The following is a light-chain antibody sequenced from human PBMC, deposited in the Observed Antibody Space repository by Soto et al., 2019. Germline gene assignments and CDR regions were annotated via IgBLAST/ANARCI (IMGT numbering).Light chain of an antibody. CDR3: SPFTNTITRYA. J-gene: IGLJ1*01. Sequence: QSALTQPASVSGSPGQSITISCTGTSSDVGGYNYVSWFQHHPGKAPKLIIYEVSYRPSGVSNRFSGSKSGDTASLTISGLQAEDEADYYCSPFTNTITRYAFGTGTKVTVL. V-gene: IGLV2-14*01. CDR2: EVS. CDR1: SSDVGGYNY.